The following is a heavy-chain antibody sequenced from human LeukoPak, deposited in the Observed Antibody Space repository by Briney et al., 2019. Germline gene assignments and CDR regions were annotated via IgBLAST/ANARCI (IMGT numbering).Heavy chain of an antibody. Sequence: TSETLSLTCTVSGGSIRSSSYYWGWIRQPPGKGLEWIGEINHSGSTNYNPSLKSRVTISVDTSKNQFSLKLSSVTAADTAVYYCARGHSSGWYRSRTLRNDAFDIWGQGTMVTVSS. D-gene: IGHD6-19*01. CDR2: INHSGST. CDR1: GGSIRSSSYY. CDR3: ARGHSSGWYRSRTLRNDAFDI. J-gene: IGHJ3*02. V-gene: IGHV4-39*07.